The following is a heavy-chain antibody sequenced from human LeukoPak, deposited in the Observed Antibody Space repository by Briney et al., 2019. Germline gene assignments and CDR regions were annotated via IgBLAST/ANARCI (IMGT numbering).Heavy chain of an antibody. CDR1: GFTFSSYW. V-gene: IGHV3-7*01. J-gene: IGHJ3*02. CDR2: IKQDGSQK. Sequence: GGSLRLSCAASGFTFSSYWMSWVRQAPGEGLEWVANIKQDGSQKYYVDSVKGRFSISRDNAKNSLYLQMDSLRAEDTAVYYCARDLAVAGAFDIWGQGTMVTVSS. CDR3: ARDLAVAGAFDI. D-gene: IGHD6-19*01.